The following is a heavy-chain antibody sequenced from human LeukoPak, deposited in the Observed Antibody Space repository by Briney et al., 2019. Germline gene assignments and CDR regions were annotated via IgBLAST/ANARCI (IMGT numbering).Heavy chain of an antibody. D-gene: IGHD3-22*01. CDR1: GITLSNYG. CDR3: AKRGVVIRVILVGFHKEAYYFDS. Sequence: GGSLRLSCAVSGITLSNYGMSWVRQAPGKGLEWVAGISGSGGSTSYADSVKGRFTISRDNPGNTLYMQMKRLRDEDRAVYFCAKRGVVIRVILVGFHKEAYYFDSWGQGALVTVSS. J-gene: IGHJ4*02. CDR2: ISGSGGST. V-gene: IGHV3-23*01.